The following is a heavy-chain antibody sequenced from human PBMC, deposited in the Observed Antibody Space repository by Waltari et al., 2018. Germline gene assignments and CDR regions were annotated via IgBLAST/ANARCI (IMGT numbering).Heavy chain of an antibody. CDR2: INHSGST. V-gene: IGHV4-34*01. CDR1: GGSFSGYY. CDR3: ARGAYNYVWGSYRYYHGMDV. J-gene: IGHJ6*02. Sequence: QVQLQQWGAGLLKPSETLSLTCAVYGGSFSGYYWSWIRQPPGTGLGWIGEINHSGSTNYNPSLKSRVTISVDTSKNQFSLKLSSVTAADTAVYYCARGAYNYVWGSYRYYHGMDVWGQGTTVTVSS. D-gene: IGHD3-16*02.